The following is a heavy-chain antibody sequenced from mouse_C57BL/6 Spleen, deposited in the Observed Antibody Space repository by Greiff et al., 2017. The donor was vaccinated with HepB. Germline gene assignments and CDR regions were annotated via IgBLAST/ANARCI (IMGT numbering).Heavy chain of an antibody. CDR2: ISSGSSTI. CDR1: GFTFSDYG. V-gene: IGHV5-17*01. D-gene: IGHD2-5*01. Sequence: EVKLVESGGGLVKPGGSLKLSCAASGFTFSDYGMHWVRQAPEKGLEWVAYISSGSSTIYYADTVKGRFTISRDNAKNTLFLQLTSLRSEDTAMYYCARGYYSKRGAYWGQGTLVTVSA. CDR3: ARGYYSKRGAY. J-gene: IGHJ3*01.